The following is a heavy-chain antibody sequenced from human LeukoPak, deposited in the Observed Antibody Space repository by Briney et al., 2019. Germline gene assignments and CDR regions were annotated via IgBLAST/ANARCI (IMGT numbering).Heavy chain of an antibody. D-gene: IGHD3-16*02. V-gene: IGHV1-8*01. CDR3: ARGPYDYVWGSYRYTDGGGMDV. Sequence: ASVTVSCKASGYTFTSYDINWVRQATGQGLEWMGWMNPNSGNTGYAQKFQGRVTMTRNTSISTAYIELSSLRSEDTAVYYCARGPYDYVWGSYRYTDGGGMDVWGQGTTVTVSS. CDR1: GYTFTSYD. J-gene: IGHJ6*02. CDR2: MNPNSGNT.